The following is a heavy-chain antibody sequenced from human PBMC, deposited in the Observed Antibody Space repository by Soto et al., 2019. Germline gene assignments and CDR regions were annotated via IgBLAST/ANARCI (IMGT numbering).Heavy chain of an antibody. CDR1: GGTFSSYT. CDR3: ARDDSVAGTHDY. CDR2: IIPILGIA. D-gene: IGHD6-19*01. J-gene: IGHJ4*02. Sequence: QVQLVQSGAEVKKPGSSVKVSCKASGGTFSSYTISWVRQAPGQGLEWMGRIIPILGIANYEQKFQGRVKITANKSTSTAYMELSSLRSEDTAVYYCARDDSVAGTHDYWGQGTLVTVSS. V-gene: IGHV1-69*08.